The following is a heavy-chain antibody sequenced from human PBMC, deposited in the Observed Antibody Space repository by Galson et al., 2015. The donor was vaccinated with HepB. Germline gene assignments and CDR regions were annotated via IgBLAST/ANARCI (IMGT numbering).Heavy chain of an antibody. CDR3: SRVTDCSGTSCNDY. J-gene: IGHJ4*02. D-gene: IGHD2-2*01. Sequence: SLRLSCAASGFTFGDYAMNWFRQAPGKGLEWVGFKRSKPYGGTTEYGASVKDRFTISRDDSKSIAYLQMNRLKTEDTAVYYCSRVTDCSGTSCNDYWGQGTLVTVSS. CDR1: GFTFGDYA. CDR2: KRSKPYGGTT. V-gene: IGHV3-49*03.